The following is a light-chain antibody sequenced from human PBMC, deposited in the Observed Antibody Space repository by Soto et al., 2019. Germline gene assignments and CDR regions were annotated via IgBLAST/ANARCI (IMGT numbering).Light chain of an antibody. Sequence: EIVLTQSPGTLSLSPGERATLSCRASQSVSSSYLAWYQQKPGHAPRLLIYGASSRATGIPDRFSGSGSGTDFTLIVSRLEPEDFAVYYCQQYGSSPYTFGQGTKLEIK. CDR1: QSVSSSY. CDR3: QQYGSSPYT. V-gene: IGKV3-20*01. CDR2: GAS. J-gene: IGKJ2*01.